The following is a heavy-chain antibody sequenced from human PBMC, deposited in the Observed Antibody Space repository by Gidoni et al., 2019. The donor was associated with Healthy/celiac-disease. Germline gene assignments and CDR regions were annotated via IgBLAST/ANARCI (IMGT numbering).Heavy chain of an antibody. J-gene: IGHJ5*02. CDR3: ASEPSARGDWFDP. Sequence: RVTITADESTSTAYMELSSLRSEDTAVYYCASEPSARGDWFDPWGQGTLVTVSS. V-gene: IGHV1-69*01. D-gene: IGHD1-26*01.